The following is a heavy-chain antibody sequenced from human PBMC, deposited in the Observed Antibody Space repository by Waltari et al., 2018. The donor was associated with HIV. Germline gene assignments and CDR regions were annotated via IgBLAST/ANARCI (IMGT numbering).Heavy chain of an antibody. D-gene: IGHD1-1*01. J-gene: IGHJ4*02. CDR1: GDIFTNFW. Sequence: EVQLVQSGAEVKGPGESLKISCQGSGDIFTNFWIGWVRHMPGKGLEWMAIIYPDDSDTRYSPSFQGQVTISVDKSISTAYLQWSSLKASDTAMYYCALLGIDFNFWGPGTLVTVSS. CDR2: IYPDDSDT. CDR3: ALLGIDFNF. V-gene: IGHV5-51*03.